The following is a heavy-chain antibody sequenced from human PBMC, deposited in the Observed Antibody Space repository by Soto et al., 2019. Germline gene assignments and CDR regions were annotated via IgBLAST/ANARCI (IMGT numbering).Heavy chain of an antibody. V-gene: IGHV3-33*01. J-gene: IGHJ4*02. CDR1: GFTFSNYG. CDR2: TWYDGTNK. Sequence: QVQVVESGGGVVQPGRSLRLSCAASGFTFSNYGMHWVRQAPGKGLEWVAATWYDGTNKYYVDSVKGRFTISRDNAKNTLFLRMNSLRDDDTAMYYCARLPKGSLVTAWGQGTLVTVSS. D-gene: IGHD2-21*02. CDR3: ARLPKGSLVTA.